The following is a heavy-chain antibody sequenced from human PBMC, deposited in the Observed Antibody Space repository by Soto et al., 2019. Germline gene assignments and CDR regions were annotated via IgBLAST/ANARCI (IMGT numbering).Heavy chain of an antibody. J-gene: IGHJ4*02. V-gene: IGHV3-23*01. Sequence: EVQLLESGGGLVQPGGSLRLSCAASGFTFSSYAMSWVRQAPGKGLEWVSAISGSGGNTYYADSVKGRFTISRDNSKNTPNLQMNSLRAEDTAVYYCAQSLVARSYDYWGPGTLVTDCS. CDR2: ISGSGGNT. CDR1: GFTFSSYA. D-gene: IGHD6-6*01. CDR3: AQSLVARSYDY.